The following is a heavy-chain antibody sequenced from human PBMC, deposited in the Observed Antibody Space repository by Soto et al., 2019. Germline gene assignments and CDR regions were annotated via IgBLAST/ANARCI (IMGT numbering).Heavy chain of an antibody. CDR3: AIVSTSCYAVDY. J-gene: IGHJ4*02. Sequence: QVQLQESGPGLVKPSQTLSLTCTVSGGSISSGGYYWSWIRQHPGKGLEWLGYIYYSVSTYYNPSLKSRVTISVDTSKNQFSLKLSSVTAADTAVYYCAIVSTSCYAVDYWGQGTLVTVSS. V-gene: IGHV4-31*03. CDR1: GGSISSGGYY. CDR2: IYYSVST. D-gene: IGHD2-2*01.